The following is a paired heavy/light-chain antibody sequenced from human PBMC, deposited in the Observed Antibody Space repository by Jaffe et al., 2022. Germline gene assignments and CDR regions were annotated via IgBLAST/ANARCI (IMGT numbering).Light chain of an antibody. J-gene: IGLJ1*01. CDR1: RSNIGADYD. CDR3: QAYDSRLSGYV. V-gene: IGLV1-40*01. CDR2: GNN. Sequence: QSVLTQPPSVSGAPGQRVTISCIGSRSNIGADYDVHWYQQLPGTAPKLLIYGNNNRPSGVPDRFSGSRSGTSASLAITGLQAEDEADYYCQAYDSRLSGYVFGTGTKVTVL.
Heavy chain of an antibody. CDR3: AREEYHDYGDSAEYFQH. CDR1: GFTFSSHW. V-gene: IGHV3-7*01. J-gene: IGHJ1*01. CDR2: IRQDGDEK. Sequence: EVQLVESGGGLVQPGGSLRLSCVASGFTFSSHWMSWVRQAPGKGLEWVANIRQDGDEKYYVDSVKGRFSISRDNAKNSLYLQMNSLRAEDTAVYYCAREEYHDYGDSAEYFQHWGQGTPVTVSS. D-gene: IGHD4-17*01.